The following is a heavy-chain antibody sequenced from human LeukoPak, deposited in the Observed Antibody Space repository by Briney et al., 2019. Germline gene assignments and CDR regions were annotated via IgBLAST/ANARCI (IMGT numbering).Heavy chain of an antibody. D-gene: IGHD3-22*01. CDR3: AKGSVNRYYYDSSGPVGY. J-gene: IGHJ4*02. CDR1: GFTFDDYA. V-gene: IGHV3-9*01. CDR2: ISWNSGSI. Sequence: GGSLRLSCAASGFTFDDYAMHWVRQAPGKGLEWVSGISWNSGSIGYADSVKGRFTISRDNAKNSLYLQMNSLRAEDTALYYCAKGSVNRYYYDSSGPVGYWGQGTLVTVSS.